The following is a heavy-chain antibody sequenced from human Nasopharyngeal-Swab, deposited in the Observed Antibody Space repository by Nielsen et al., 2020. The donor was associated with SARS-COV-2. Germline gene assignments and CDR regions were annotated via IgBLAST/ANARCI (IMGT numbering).Heavy chain of an antibody. V-gene: IGHV3-74*01. J-gene: IGHJ3*02. CDR1: GFTFSSYW. CDR2: INSDGSST. D-gene: IGHD5-24*01. Sequence: LSLTCAASGFTFSSYWMHWVRQAPGKGLVWVSRINSDGSSTSYADSVKGRFTISRDNAKNTLYLQMNSLRAEDTAVYYCARSKFIEMATIARSSAFDIWGQGTMVTVSS. CDR3: ARSKFIEMATIARSSAFDI.